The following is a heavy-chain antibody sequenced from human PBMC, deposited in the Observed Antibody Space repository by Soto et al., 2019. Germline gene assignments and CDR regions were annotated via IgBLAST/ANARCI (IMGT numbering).Heavy chain of an antibody. Sequence: SVKVSCKASGGTFSSYTISWVRQAPGQGLEWMGRIIPILGIANYAQKLQGRVTITADKSTSTAYMEMSSLRSEDTAVYYCARDRGTVQLERSTDYWGQGTLVTVSS. V-gene: IGHV1-69*04. D-gene: IGHD1-1*01. CDR1: GGTFSSYT. CDR2: IIPILGIA. J-gene: IGHJ4*02. CDR3: ARDRGTVQLERSTDY.